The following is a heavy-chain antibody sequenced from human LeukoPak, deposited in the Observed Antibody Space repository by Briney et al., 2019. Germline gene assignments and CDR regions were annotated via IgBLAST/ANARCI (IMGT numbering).Heavy chain of an antibody. J-gene: IGHJ3*02. CDR3: ARGQDSTVTTLGGAFDI. CDR1: GFTFSSYG. Sequence: GGSLRLSCAASGFTFSSYGMHWVRQAPGKGLEGVAVIWYDGSNKYYADSVKGRFTISRDNSKNTLYLQMNSLRAEDTAVYYCARGQDSTVTTLGGAFDIWGQGTMVTVSS. D-gene: IGHD4-17*01. CDR2: IWYDGSNK. V-gene: IGHV3-33*01.